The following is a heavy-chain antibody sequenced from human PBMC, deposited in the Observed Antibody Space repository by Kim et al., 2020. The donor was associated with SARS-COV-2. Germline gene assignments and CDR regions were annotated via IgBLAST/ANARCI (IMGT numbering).Heavy chain of an antibody. J-gene: IGHJ4*02. CDR2: IKADESEK. D-gene: IGHD1-26*01. Sequence: GGSLRLSCAASGFSFSRDWMSWVRQAPGKGLEWVANIKADESEKYYVGSVKGRFSISRDNAKNSLFLQMNSLRAEDTAVYYFVREWGYWGQGTLVTVSS. V-gene: IGHV3-7*03. CDR3: VREWGY. CDR1: GFSFSRDW.